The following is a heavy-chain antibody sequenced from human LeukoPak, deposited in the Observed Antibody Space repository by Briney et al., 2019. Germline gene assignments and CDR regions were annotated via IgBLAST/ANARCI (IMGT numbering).Heavy chain of an antibody. D-gene: IGHD6-19*01. CDR1: GYTFNKYE. V-gene: IGHV1-8*01. CDR2: MNPNSGDT. J-gene: IGHJ4*02. Sequence: ASVKVSCMPSGYTFNKYEIKWVRQASGQGLEWVGWMNPNSGDTGYAQKFQGRVTVTRNTSISTAYMELSSLRSEDTAVYFCARGNSGWSFDYGGQGTLVTVSS. CDR3: ARGNSGWSFDY.